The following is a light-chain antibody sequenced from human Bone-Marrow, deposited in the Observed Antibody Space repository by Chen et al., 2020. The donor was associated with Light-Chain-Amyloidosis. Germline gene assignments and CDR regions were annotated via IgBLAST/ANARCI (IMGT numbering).Light chain of an antibody. CDR3: QQYHSTPFT. Sequence: DIVVTHSPASLAVSLRERTNINCKSSQGVLSIANNKNYLACYQQKPGQPPKLLIYCASFRESGVPDRFSGSESRTDFSLTSSSLKAEDVAVYYCQQYHSTPFTFGGGTKVEI. V-gene: IGKV4-1*01. J-gene: IGKJ4*01. CDR1: QGVLSIANNKNY. CDR2: CAS.